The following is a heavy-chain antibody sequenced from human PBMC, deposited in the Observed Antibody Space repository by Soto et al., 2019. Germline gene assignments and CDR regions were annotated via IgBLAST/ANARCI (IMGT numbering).Heavy chain of an antibody. Sequence: SQTLSLTCAISGDSVSSNSAAWNWIRQSPSRGLEWLGRTYYRSKWYNDYAVSVKSRITINPDTSKNQFSLQLNSVTPEDTAVYYCARDRGYGNYYYYYGMDVWGHGTTVTVSS. CDR2: TYYRSKWYN. CDR1: GDSVSSNSAA. J-gene: IGHJ6*02. D-gene: IGHD5-18*01. CDR3: ARDRGYGNYYYYYGMDV. V-gene: IGHV6-1*01.